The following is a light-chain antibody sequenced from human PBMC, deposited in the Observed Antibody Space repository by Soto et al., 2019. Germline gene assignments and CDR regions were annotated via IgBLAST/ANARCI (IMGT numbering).Light chain of an antibody. J-gene: IGKJ1*01. CDR2: AAS. V-gene: IGKV1-27*01. CDR3: QQRSNWPRT. CDR1: QGISNY. Sequence: DIQMTPSPSSLSGSVVDRVTITCRASQGISNYLAWYQQRPGKAPTLLIYAASTLQSGVPSRFSGSGSGTDFTLTISRLEPEDFAVYYCQQRSNWPRTFGQGTKVDIK.